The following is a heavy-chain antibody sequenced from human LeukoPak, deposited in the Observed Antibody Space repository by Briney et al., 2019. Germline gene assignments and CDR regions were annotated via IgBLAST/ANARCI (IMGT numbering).Heavy chain of an antibody. V-gene: IGHV3-11*04. CDR1: GFTFTDYY. D-gene: IGHD2-2*01. Sequence: VGSLRLSCAASGFTFTDYYMSWIRQAPGKGLDWVSYISSSVSPISYAGSVKGRFTISRDNAKNSLYLQMNSLRVEDTAVYYCARADCSSTRCYEFDYWGQGTLVIVSS. CDR2: ISSSVSPI. J-gene: IGHJ4*02. CDR3: ARADCSSTRCYEFDY.